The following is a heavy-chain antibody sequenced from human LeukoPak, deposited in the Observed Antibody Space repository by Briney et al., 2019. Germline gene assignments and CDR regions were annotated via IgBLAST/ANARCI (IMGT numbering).Heavy chain of an antibody. D-gene: IGHD1-26*01. CDR2: IYYSGST. CDR1: GGSISSHY. Sequence: SETLSLTCAVSGGSISSHYWSWIRQPPGKGLEWIGYIYYSGSTKYNPSLKSRVTISVDTSKNQFSLKLSSVTAADTAVYYCARIKSGSYLDYWGQGTLVTVSS. J-gene: IGHJ4*02. CDR3: ARIKSGSYLDY. V-gene: IGHV4-59*11.